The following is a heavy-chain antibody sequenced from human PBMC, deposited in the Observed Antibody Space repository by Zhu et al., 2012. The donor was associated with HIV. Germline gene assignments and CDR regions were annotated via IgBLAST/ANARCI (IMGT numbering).Heavy chain of an antibody. V-gene: IGHV4-30-4*08. CDR2: IYYSGTT. CDR3: AGKQWELLSAFDI. Sequence: QVQLQESGPGLVKPSQTLSLTCTVSGGSISSGDYYWSWVRQSPVRGLEWIGYIYYSGTTYYIPSLKSRVTISVDTSKNQFSLKLTSVTAADTAMYYCAGKQWELLSAFDIWGQGTMSPSLQ. J-gene: IGHJ3*02. CDR1: GGSISSGDYY. D-gene: IGHD1-26*01.